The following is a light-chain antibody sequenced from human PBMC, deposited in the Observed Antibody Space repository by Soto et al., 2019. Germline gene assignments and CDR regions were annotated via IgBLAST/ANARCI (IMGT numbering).Light chain of an antibody. CDR3: QSSDGNNMV. J-gene: IGLJ2*01. Sequence: NFMLTQPHSVSESPGKTVTISFTGSSGSIASGYVQWYQQRPGSAPTTLIYEDNKRPAGVPDRFSGSIDSSSNSASLTSSGLGPEDEADYYCQSSDGNNMVFGGGTKLTV. CDR1: SGSIASGY. V-gene: IGLV6-57*02. CDR2: EDN.